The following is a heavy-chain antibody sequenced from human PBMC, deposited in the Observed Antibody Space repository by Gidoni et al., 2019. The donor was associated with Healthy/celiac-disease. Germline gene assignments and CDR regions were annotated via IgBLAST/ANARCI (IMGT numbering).Heavy chain of an antibody. Sequence: QVQLQESGPGLVKPSGTLSPTCAVSGGSISSSNWWSWVRQPPGKGLEWIGEIYHSGSTNYNPSLKRRVTISVDKSKNQFSLKLSSVTAADTAVYYCARSSASSSPRTGADYWGQGTLVTVSS. CDR2: IYHSGST. V-gene: IGHV4-4*02. D-gene: IGHD6-13*01. CDR1: GGSISSSNW. CDR3: ARSSASSSPRTGADY. J-gene: IGHJ4*02.